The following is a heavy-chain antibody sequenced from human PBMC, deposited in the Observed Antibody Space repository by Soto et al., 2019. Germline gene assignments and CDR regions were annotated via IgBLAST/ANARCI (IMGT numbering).Heavy chain of an antibody. CDR1: GFTFSSYW. J-gene: IGHJ5*02. V-gene: IGHV3-74*01. CDR2: INSDGSST. Sequence: GGSLRLSCAASGFTFSSYWMHWVRQAPGKGLVWVSRINSDGSSTSYADSVKGRFTISRDNAKNTLYLQMNSLRAEDKAVYYCARAAGPDWFDPWGQGTLVTVSS. D-gene: IGHD6-19*01. CDR3: ARAAGPDWFDP.